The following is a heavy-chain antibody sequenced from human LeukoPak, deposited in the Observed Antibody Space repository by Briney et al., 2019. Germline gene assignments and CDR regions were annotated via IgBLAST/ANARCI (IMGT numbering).Heavy chain of an antibody. CDR3: ARNLRYFDWYYFDY. CDR1: GYTFTSYD. Sequence: ASVKVSCKTSGYTFTSYDINWVRQATGQGLEWMGWMNPNSGNTGYAQKFQGRVTMTRNTSISTAYMELSSLRSEDAAVYYCARNLRYFDWYYFDYWGQGTLVTVSS. D-gene: IGHD3-9*01. J-gene: IGHJ4*02. CDR2: MNPNSGNT. V-gene: IGHV1-8*01.